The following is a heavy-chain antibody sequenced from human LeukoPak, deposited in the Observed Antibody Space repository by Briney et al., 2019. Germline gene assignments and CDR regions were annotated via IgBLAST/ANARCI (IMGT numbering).Heavy chain of an antibody. V-gene: IGHV4-59*12. CDR1: GGSISNYY. J-gene: IGHJ2*01. Sequence: SETLSLTCTVSGGSISNYYWNWIRQPPGKGLEWIGYISYSGSTNYNPSLKSRITISVDTSKNQFSLKLSSVTAADTAVYYCARDCSSTSCYLSFPYFDLWGRGTLVTVSS. CDR2: ISYSGST. CDR3: ARDCSSTSCYLSFPYFDL. D-gene: IGHD2-2*01.